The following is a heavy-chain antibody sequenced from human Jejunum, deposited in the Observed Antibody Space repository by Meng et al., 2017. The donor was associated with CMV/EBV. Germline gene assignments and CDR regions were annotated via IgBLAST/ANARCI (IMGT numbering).Heavy chain of an antibody. CDR1: YDFSTYW. D-gene: IGHD4-23*01. CDR3: ARQKLHYGGNSDGFDI. V-gene: IGHV5-51*01. Sequence: YDFSTYWIAWLRQMPGKGLEWMGIVFGGDSDATYSPSFQGQVTMSADKSINTAYLHWSSLRASDTATYYCARQKLHYGGNSDGFDIWGQGTVVTVSS. CDR2: VFGGDSDA. J-gene: IGHJ3*02.